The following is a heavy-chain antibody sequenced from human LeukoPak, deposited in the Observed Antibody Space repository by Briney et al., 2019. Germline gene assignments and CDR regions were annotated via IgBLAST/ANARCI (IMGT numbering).Heavy chain of an antibody. Sequence: PSETLSPTCTISGGSISSYYWSWIRQPAGKGLEWIGRIYTSGSTNYNPSLKSRVTMSVDTSKNQFSLKLSSVTAADTAVYYCARGGSYSSSWHYYFDYWGQGTLVTVSS. D-gene: IGHD6-13*01. CDR2: IYTSGST. CDR3: ARGGSYSSSWHYYFDY. V-gene: IGHV4-4*07. CDR1: GGSISSYY. J-gene: IGHJ4*02.